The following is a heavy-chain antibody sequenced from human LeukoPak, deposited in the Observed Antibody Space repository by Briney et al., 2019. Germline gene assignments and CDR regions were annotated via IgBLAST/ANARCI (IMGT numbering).Heavy chain of an antibody. J-gene: IGHJ6*02. CDR3: ASYRVSHGMDV. CDR2: ISRNGDTI. CDR1: RFTFSDYY. V-gene: IGHV3-11*04. D-gene: IGHD1-26*01. Sequence: GGSLRLSCAASRFTFSDYYMSWIRQAPGKGLEWVSYISRNGDTIFYADSVTGRFTISRDNAKNSLYLQMNSLRAEDTAIYYCASYRVSHGMDVWGQGTTVTVSS.